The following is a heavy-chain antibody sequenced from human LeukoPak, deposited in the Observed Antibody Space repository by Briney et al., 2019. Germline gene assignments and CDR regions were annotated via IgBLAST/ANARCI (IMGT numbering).Heavy chain of an antibody. V-gene: IGHV3-7*01. CDR3: ARGRFFYGWGIDV. D-gene: IGHD2/OR15-2a*01. CDR1: GFTFSDFG. Sequence: PGGSLRLSCAASGFTFSDFGMNWVRQAPGKGLEWVAFIKGDETEKHYVDSLKSRFTISRDNAENSLSLQMNSLTVEDTAVYFCARGRFFYGWGIDVWGQGTTVIVSS. CDR2: IKGDETEK. J-gene: IGHJ6*02.